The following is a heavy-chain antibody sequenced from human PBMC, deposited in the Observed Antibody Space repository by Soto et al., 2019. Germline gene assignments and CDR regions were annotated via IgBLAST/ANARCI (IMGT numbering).Heavy chain of an antibody. CDR1: GGSISSGGYY. CDR3: ARGPGYCSSTSCYYYYYYMDV. CDR2: IYYSGST. D-gene: IGHD2-2*03. Sequence: SETLSLTCTVSGGSISSGGYYWSWIRQHPGKGLEWIGYIYYSGSTYYNPSLKSRVTISVDTSKNQFSLKLSSVTAADTAVYYCARGPGYCSSTSCYYYYYYMDVWGKGTTVTVSS. V-gene: IGHV4-31*03. J-gene: IGHJ6*03.